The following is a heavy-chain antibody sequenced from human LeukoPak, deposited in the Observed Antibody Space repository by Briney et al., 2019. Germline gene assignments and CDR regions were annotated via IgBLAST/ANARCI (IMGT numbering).Heavy chain of an antibody. Sequence: GGSLRLSCAASGFTFSSYWMSWVRQAPGKGLEWVANIKQDGSEKYYVDSVEGRFTISRDNAKNSLYLQMNSLRAEDTAVYYCARELKLGMAPGGYDYWGQGTLVTVSS. CDR1: GFTFSSYW. CDR2: IKQDGSEK. D-gene: IGHD7-27*01. J-gene: IGHJ4*02. CDR3: ARELKLGMAPGGYDY. V-gene: IGHV3-7*01.